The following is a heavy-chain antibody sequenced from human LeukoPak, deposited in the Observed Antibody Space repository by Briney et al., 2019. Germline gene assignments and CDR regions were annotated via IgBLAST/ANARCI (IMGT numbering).Heavy chain of an antibody. CDR2: IYCSGST. V-gene: IGHV4-59*08. D-gene: IGHD3-22*01. CDR1: GGSISSYY. J-gene: IGHJ1*01. CDR3: ARGVSYYDSSGYYNEYFQH. Sequence: SETLSLTCTVSGGSISSYYWSWIRQPPGKGLEWIGYIYCSGSTNYNPSLKSRVTISVDTSKNQFSLKLSSVTAADTAVYYCARGVSYYDSSGYYNEYFQHWGQGTLVTVSS.